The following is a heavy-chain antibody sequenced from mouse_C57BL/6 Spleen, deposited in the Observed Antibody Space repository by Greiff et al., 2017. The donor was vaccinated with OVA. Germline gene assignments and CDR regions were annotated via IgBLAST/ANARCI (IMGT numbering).Heavy chain of an antibody. CDR3: ARMGDYDEYYFDY. Sequence: EVKVEESGPGLVKPSQSLSLTCSVTGYSITSGYYWNWIRQFPGNKLEWMGYISYDGSNNYNPSLKNRISITRDTSKNQFFLKLNSVTTEDTATYYCARMGDYDEYYFDYWGQGTTLTVSS. CDR1: GYSITSGYY. D-gene: IGHD2-4*01. CDR2: ISYDGSN. J-gene: IGHJ2*01. V-gene: IGHV3-6*01.